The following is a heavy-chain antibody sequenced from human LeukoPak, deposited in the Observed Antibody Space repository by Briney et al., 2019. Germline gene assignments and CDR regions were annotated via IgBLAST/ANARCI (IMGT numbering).Heavy chain of an antibody. CDR3: AREYTTVTNWFDP. D-gene: IGHD4-11*01. Sequence: GGSLRLSCAASGFTFSSYWMSWVRQAPGKGLEWVANIKQDGSEKYYVDSVKGRFTISRDNAKNSLYLQMNSLRAEDTAVYYCAREYTTVTNWFDPWGQGTLVTASS. V-gene: IGHV3-7*01. CDR2: IKQDGSEK. CDR1: GFTFSSYW. J-gene: IGHJ5*02.